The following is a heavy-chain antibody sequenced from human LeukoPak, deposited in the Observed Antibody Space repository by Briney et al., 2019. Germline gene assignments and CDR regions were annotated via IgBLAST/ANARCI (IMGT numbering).Heavy chain of an antibody. CDR2: ISWNSGSI. Sequence: PGGSLRLSCAASGFTFDDYAMHWVRQAPGKGLEWVSGISWNSGSIGYADSVKGRFTISRDNAKNSLYLQMNSLRAEDTALYYCARDYYDSSGYPYAFDIWGQGTMVTVSS. V-gene: IGHV3-9*01. D-gene: IGHD3-22*01. J-gene: IGHJ3*02. CDR1: GFTFDDYA. CDR3: ARDYYDSSGYPYAFDI.